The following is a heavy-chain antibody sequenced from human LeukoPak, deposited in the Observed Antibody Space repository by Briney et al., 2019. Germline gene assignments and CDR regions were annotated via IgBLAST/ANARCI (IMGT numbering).Heavy chain of an antibody. D-gene: IGHD3-10*01. Sequence: PSETLSLTCTVSGGSISSYYWSWIRQPAGKGLEWIGRIYTSGSTNYNPSLKSRVTMSVDTSKNQFSLKLSSVTAADTAGYYCARDTITMVQGVWAFDIWGQGTMVTVSS. CDR2: IYTSGST. V-gene: IGHV4-4*07. J-gene: IGHJ3*02. CDR1: GGSISSYY. CDR3: ARDTITMVQGVWAFDI.